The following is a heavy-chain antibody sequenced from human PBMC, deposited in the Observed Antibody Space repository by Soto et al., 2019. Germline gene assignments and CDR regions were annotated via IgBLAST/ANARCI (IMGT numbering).Heavy chain of an antibody. CDR3: ASSPPAMVAPNI. CDR2: VYYSGST. CDR1: GGSVSSYS. J-gene: IGHJ4*02. Sequence: SESLSLTCTVSGGSVSSYSWTWVRQPPGKGLEWIGYVYYSGSTHYNPSLKSRVTISLDTSKNQFSLKLTSVTAADTAMYFCASSPPAMVAPNIWGQGTLVTVSS. V-gene: IGHV4-59*02. D-gene: IGHD5-18*01.